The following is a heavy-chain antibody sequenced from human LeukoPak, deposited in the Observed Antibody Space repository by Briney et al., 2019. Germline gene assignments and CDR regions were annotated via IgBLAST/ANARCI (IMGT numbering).Heavy chain of an antibody. Sequence: PGGSLRLSCAASGFTFSDYYMSWIRQAPGKGLEWVSYISSSGSTIYYADSVKGRFTISRDNAKNSLYLQMNSLRAEDTAVYYCAGDPGDGYNLGAFDIWGQGTMVTVSS. CDR3: AGDPGDGYNLGAFDI. CDR1: GFTFSDYY. D-gene: IGHD5-24*01. V-gene: IGHV3-11*01. CDR2: ISSSGSTI. J-gene: IGHJ3*02.